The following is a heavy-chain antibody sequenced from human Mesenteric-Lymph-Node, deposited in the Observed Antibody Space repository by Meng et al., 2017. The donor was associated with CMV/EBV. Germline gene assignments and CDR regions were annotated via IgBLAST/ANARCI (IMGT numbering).Heavy chain of an antibody. D-gene: IGHD3-3*01. CDR2: IIPIFGTA. CDR3: ARDGGSGGFWSGDY. CDR1: EATFSSYA. V-gene: IGHV1-69*05. J-gene: IGHJ4*02. Sequence: SASLPRKASEATFSSYANTWVRQAPGQGLEWMGGIIPIFGTANYAQKCQGRVTITTDESTSTAYMELSSLRSEDTAVYYCARDGGSGGFWSGDYWGQGTLVTVSS.